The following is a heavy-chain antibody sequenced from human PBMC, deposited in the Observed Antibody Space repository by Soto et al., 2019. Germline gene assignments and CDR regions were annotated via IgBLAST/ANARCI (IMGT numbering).Heavy chain of an antibody. Sequence: QLHLVQSGAEVKKPGASVKVSCKTSGYIFTSYGINWVRQAPGQGLEWMGWISPFNGNTKFAQKFQGRVNMTTDTSTSTAYMELRILRPDDTAMYFCARDFWSLLLVPGSTRPGGSGSKRCGFDLLGHGTMVAVSS. CDR2: ISPFNGNT. CDR3: ARDFWSLLLVPGSTRPGGSGSKRCGFDL. D-gene: IGHD3-3*01. V-gene: IGHV1-18*01. CDR1: GYIFTSYG. J-gene: IGHJ3*01.